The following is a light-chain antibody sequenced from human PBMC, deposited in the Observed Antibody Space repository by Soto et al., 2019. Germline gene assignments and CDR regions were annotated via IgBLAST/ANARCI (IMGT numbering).Light chain of an antibody. Sequence: DIQMTQSPSTLSASIGDRVAITCRASQSISSWLAWYQQKPGKAPKLLIFDASTLESGVSSRFSGSASGTDFTLTISSLQPDDFATYDCQEYSTFSFGQGTKVEV. CDR3: QEYSTFS. V-gene: IGKV1-5*01. CDR1: QSISSW. J-gene: IGKJ1*01. CDR2: DAS.